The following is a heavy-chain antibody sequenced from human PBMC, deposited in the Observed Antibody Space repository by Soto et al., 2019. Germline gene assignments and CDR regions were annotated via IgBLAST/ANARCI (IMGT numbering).Heavy chain of an antibody. CDR3: ARETDPYYGSGSYYY. V-gene: IGHV4-34*01. J-gene: IGHJ4*02. CDR2: VNHSRSP. D-gene: IGHD3-10*01. CDR1: GGSSSGYY. Sequence: QVHLQQWGAGLLKPSETLSLSCAIFGGSSSGYYWSWIRQPPGKGLEWIGEVNHSRSPNYNPSLKSRATXPXAXSXXHFSLKPSSVTAADPGVYYCARETDPYYGSGSYYYWGQGTLVTVSS.